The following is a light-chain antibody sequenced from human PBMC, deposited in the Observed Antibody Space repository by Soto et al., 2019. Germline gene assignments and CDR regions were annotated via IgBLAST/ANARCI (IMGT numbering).Light chain of an antibody. Sequence: EIVMTQSPATLSVSPGERATLSCRASQSVSSTYLAWYQQKPGQAPRLLIYAASSRATGIPDRFSGSGSGTDFTLTISSLEPEDFAFYYCQQRNSWPLTFGGGTKVDIK. J-gene: IGKJ4*01. CDR2: AAS. CDR3: QQRNSWPLT. V-gene: IGKV3D-20*02. CDR1: QSVSSTY.